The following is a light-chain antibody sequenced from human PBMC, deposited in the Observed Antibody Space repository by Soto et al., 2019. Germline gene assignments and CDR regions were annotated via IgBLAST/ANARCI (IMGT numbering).Light chain of an antibody. CDR2: KAS. J-gene: IGKJ1*01. CDR3: QQYNSYSRT. CDR1: QSIRSW. Sequence: DIQMTQSPSTLSASVGDRVTITCRASQSIRSWLAWYQQKPGKATKLLIYKASSLESGVPSRFSGSGSGTEFTLTISRLQPDDFATYYCQQYNSYSRTFGQGTKVEIK. V-gene: IGKV1-5*03.